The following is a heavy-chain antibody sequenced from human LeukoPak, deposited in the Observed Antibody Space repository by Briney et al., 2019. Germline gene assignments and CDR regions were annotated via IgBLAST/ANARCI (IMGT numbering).Heavy chain of an antibody. D-gene: IGHD3-3*01. Sequence: GGSLRLSCAASGFTFSSYWMHWVRQAPGKGLVWVSRINTDGSSTSYADSVKGRFTISRDNAKNTLYPQMNSLRAEDTAVYYCARALPLYYDFWSGPMGGAFDIWGQGTMVTVSS. CDR3: ARALPLYYDFWSGPMGGAFDI. CDR2: INTDGSST. CDR1: GFTFSSYW. J-gene: IGHJ3*02. V-gene: IGHV3-74*01.